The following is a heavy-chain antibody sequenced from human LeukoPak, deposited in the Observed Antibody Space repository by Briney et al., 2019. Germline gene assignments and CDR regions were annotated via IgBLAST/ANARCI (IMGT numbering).Heavy chain of an antibody. V-gene: IGHV3-23*01. CDR1: GFTFSSYA. CDR2: ISGSGGST. D-gene: IGHD3-3*01. J-gene: IGHJ4*02. CDR3: AKVRSLYYDFWSGFDY. Sequence: PGGSLRLSCAASGFTFSSYAMSWVRQAPGKGLEWVSAISGSGGSTYYADSVKGRFTISRDNSKNTLYLQMNSLRAEDTAVYYCAKVRSLYYDFWSGFDYWGQGTLVTVSS.